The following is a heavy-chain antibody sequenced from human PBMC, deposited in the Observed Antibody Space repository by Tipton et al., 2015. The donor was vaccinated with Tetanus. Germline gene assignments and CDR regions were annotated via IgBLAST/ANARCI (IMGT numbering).Heavy chain of an antibody. D-gene: IGHD4-17*01. J-gene: IGHJ4*02. CDR1: GFTFSGYS. Sequence: SLRLSCAASGFTFSGYSMNWVRQAPGKGLEWVSSISSSGSHMYYAESVRGRFSISRDNAKNSLYLQMNSLRADDTALYYCARDRDGDYAAFDYWGQGTLVTVSS. CDR3: ARDRDGDYAAFDY. V-gene: IGHV3-21*06. CDR2: ISSSGSHM.